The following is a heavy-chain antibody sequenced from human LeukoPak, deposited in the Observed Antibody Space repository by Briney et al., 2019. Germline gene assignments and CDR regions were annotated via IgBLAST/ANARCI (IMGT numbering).Heavy chain of an antibody. D-gene: IGHD2-21*01. V-gene: IGHV3-33*01. Sequence: PGGSLRLSCAASGFTFSSYGMHWVRQAPGKGLEWVAVIWYDGSNKYYADSVKGRFTISRDNSKNTLYLQMNSLRAEDTAVYYCARQSFRTWRLVKYYFDYWGQGTLVTVSS. J-gene: IGHJ4*02. CDR1: GFTFSSYG. CDR2: IWYDGSNK. CDR3: ARQSFRTWRLVKYYFDY.